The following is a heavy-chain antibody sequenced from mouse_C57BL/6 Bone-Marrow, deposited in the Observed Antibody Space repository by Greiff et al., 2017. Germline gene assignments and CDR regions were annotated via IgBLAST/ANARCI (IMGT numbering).Heavy chain of an antibody. CDR3: ARGGYGSTYAMDY. Sequence: EVQRVASGGGLVQPGGSLKLSCAASGFTFSDYGMAWVRQAPRKGPEWVAFISNLAYSIYYADTVTGRFTIPRENAKNTLYLEMSSLRSEDTAMYYCARGGYGSTYAMDYWGQGTSVTVSS. CDR2: ISNLAYSI. CDR1: GFTFSDYG. J-gene: IGHJ4*01. D-gene: IGHD1-1*01. V-gene: IGHV5-15*01.